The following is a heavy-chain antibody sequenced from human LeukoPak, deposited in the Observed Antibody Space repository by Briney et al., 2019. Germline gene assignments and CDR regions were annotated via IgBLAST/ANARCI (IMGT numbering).Heavy chain of an antibody. D-gene: IGHD5-24*01. Sequence: PGGSLRPSCAASGFTFSSHSMNWVRLAPGKGLEWVVNIKEDGTETYYVDSVKGRFTISRDNAKNSLYLQMNSLRVEDTAVYYCAKEGRSLQTYWGQGTLVTVSS. CDR2: IKEDGTET. J-gene: IGHJ4*02. CDR1: GFTFSSHS. CDR3: AKEGRSLQTY. V-gene: IGHV3-7*03.